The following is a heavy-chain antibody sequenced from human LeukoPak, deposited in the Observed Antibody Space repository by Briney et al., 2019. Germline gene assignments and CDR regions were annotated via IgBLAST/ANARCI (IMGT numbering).Heavy chain of an antibody. CDR3: GREEQWLVLWRYFDL. D-gene: IGHD6-19*01. V-gene: IGHV4-39*07. J-gene: IGHJ2*01. CDR1: GGSIRSSSYY. CDR2: IFYSWST. Sequence: PPETLSLTRNLSGGSIRSSSYYWGWIRQPPGKGLDWTGSIFYSWSTYYNPSLKSRVTISVDTSKNQFSLKLSSVTAADTAVYYCGREEQWLVLWRYFDLWGRGTLVTVSS.